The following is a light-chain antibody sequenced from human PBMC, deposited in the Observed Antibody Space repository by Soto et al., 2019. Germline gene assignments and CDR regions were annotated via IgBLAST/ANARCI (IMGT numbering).Light chain of an antibody. CDR1: QSLLNSNGYNY. J-gene: IGKJ1*01. V-gene: IGKV2-28*01. CDR2: LGS. CDR3: MQALQAPLT. Sequence: DIVVTRSPLSLVVTPGEPASISCRSSQSLLNSNGYNYLDWYLQKPGQSPQLLIYLGSSRASGVPDRFSGSGSGTDFTLTISRVEAEDVGFYYCMQALQAPLTFGQGTRVEIK.